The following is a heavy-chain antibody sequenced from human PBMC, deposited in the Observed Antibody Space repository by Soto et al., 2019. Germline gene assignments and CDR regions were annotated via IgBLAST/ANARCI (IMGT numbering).Heavy chain of an antibody. Sequence: QVQLVQSGDEVKKPGASVKVSCKASGYIFDNYGIAWVRQAPGQGLEWMGWISPYTGNTHSATKVQGRLTMTTDTSTSTAYMDLGSLTSDDTAVYYFVMVDNYVTPTPQDVWGQGTTVTVSS. V-gene: IGHV1-18*01. J-gene: IGHJ6*02. CDR1: GYIFDNYG. CDR2: ISPYTGNT. CDR3: VMVDNYVTPTPQDV. D-gene: IGHD3-16*01.